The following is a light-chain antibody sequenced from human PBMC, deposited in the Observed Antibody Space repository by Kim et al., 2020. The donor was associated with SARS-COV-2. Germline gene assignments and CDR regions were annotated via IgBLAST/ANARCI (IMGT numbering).Light chain of an antibody. CDR2: YDS. J-gene: IGLJ1*01. V-gene: IGLV3-21*04. CDR3: QVWDSSSDHPV. Sequence: APGMTGRNSLGGKNIGRKGVHWYQHKPGQAPVVVIYYDSDRPSGIPERFSGSNSGNTATLTIIRVGAGDEADYYCQVWDSSSDHPVFGGGTKVTVL. CDR1: NIGRKG.